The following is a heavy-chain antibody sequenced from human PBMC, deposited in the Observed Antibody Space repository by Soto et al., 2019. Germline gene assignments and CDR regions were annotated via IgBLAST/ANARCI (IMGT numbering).Heavy chain of an antibody. V-gene: IGHV4-34*01. J-gene: IGHJ5*02. CDR3: ARGILFGSGWYSSSNWFDP. D-gene: IGHD6-19*01. Sequence: PSETLSLTCAVYGGSFSGYYWSWIRQPPGKGLEWIGEINHSGSTNYNPSLKSRVTISVDTSKNQFSLKLSSVTAADTAVYYCARGILFGSGWYSSSNWFDPWGQGTLVTVSS. CDR1: GGSFSGYY. CDR2: INHSGST.